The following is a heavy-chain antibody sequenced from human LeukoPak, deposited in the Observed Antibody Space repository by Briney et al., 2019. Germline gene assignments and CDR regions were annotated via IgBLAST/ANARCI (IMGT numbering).Heavy chain of an antibody. CDR1: GFTFSSYS. D-gene: IGHD4-17*01. V-gene: IGHV3-21*01. CDR3: ARDSTVTTHYFDY. CDR2: ISSSRSYI. Sequence: GGSLRLSCAASGFTFSSYSLNWVRQAPGKGLEWVSSISSSRSYIYYGDSVKGRFTISRDNAKNSLYLQMNSLRAEDTAVYYCARDSTVTTHYFDYWGQGTLVTVSS. J-gene: IGHJ4*02.